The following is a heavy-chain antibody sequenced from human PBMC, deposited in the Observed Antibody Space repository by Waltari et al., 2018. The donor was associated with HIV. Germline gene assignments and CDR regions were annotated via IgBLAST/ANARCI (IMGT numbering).Heavy chain of an antibody. CDR3: ARSAGDYDYLRGNFRAFDY. J-gene: IGHJ4*02. CDR2: IRTSSSTI. D-gene: IGHD3-16*01. Sequence: EVQLVQSGGGLVQPGGSLRLSCAASGFTFSFLGMKWVRQTPGKGLEWISYIRTSSSTIYDADSVKGRFTISRDNAKNSLYLQMNSLRAEDTAVYYCARSAGDYDYLRGNFRAFDYWGQGTLVTVSS. CDR1: GFTFSFLG. V-gene: IGHV3-48*01.